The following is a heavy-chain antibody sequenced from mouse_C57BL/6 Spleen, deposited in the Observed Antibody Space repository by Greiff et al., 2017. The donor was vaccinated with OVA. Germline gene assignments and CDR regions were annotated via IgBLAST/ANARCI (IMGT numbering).Heavy chain of an antibody. CDR3: ARRGMNWDWYFDV. J-gene: IGHJ1*03. CDR2: IDPSDSYT. Sequence: VQLQQPGAELVMPGASVKLSCKASGYTFTSYWMHWVKQRPGQGLEWIGEIDPSDSYTNYNQKFKGKSTLTVDKSSSTAYMQLSSLTSEDSAVYYCARRGMNWDWYFDVWGTGTTVTVSP. V-gene: IGHV1-69*01. CDR1: GYTFTSYW. D-gene: IGHD4-1*01.